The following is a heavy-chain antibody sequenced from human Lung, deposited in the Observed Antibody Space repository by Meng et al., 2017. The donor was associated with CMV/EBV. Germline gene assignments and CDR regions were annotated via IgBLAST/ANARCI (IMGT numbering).Heavy chain of an antibody. J-gene: IGHJ6*02. CDR1: GFTFSSYA. CDR3: AKGRSLGYYYYGMDV. Sequence: GESLKISCAASGFTFSSYAMSWVRQAPGKGLEWVSAISGSGGSTYYADSVKGRFTISRDNSKNTLYLQMNSLRAEDTAVYYCAKGRSLGYYYYGMDVWGQGTXVNIAS. D-gene: IGHD3-16*02. CDR2: ISGSGGST. V-gene: IGHV3-23*01.